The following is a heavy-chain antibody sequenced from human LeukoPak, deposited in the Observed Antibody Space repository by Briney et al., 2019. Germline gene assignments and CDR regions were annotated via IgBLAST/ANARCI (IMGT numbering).Heavy chain of an antibody. Sequence: GASVKVSCKASGYTFTGYYMHWVRQAPGQGLEWMGWINPNSGGTNYAQKFQGRVTMTRDTSISTAYMELSRLRSDDTAVYYCARECPSGYSGSGYYYVFDYWGQGTLVTVSS. CDR2: INPNSGGT. D-gene: IGHD3-22*01. J-gene: IGHJ4*02. CDR1: GYTFTGYY. V-gene: IGHV1-2*02. CDR3: ARECPSGYSGSGYYYVFDY.